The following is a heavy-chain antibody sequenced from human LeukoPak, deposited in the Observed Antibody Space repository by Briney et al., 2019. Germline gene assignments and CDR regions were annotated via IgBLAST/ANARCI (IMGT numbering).Heavy chain of an antibody. CDR1: GYTFTSYA. D-gene: IGHD3-10*01. V-gene: IGHV7-4-1*02. CDR3: ARFGESNYYYNYMDV. Sequence: ASVKVSCKASGYTFTSYAMNWVRQAPGQGLEWMGWINTNTGNPTYAQGFTGRFVFSLDTSVSTAYLQISSLKAEDTAVYYCARFGESNYYYNYMDVWGKGTTVTVSS. CDR2: INTNTGNP. J-gene: IGHJ6*03.